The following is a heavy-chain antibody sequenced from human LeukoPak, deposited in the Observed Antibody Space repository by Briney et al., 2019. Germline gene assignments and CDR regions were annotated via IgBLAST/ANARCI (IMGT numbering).Heavy chain of an antibody. V-gene: IGHV6-1*01. D-gene: IGHD3-9*01. CDR3: VRERGLVLRYLDWLPLSGYFDY. J-gene: IGHJ4*02. CDR1: GDSVSSNSAA. Sequence: SQTLSLTCAISGDSVSSNSAAWNWIRQSPSRGLEWLGRTYYRSKWYNDYAVSVKSRITINPDTSKNQFSLQLNSVTPEDTAVYYYVRERGLVLRYLDWLPLSGYFDYWGQGTLVTVSS. CDR2: TYYRSKWYN.